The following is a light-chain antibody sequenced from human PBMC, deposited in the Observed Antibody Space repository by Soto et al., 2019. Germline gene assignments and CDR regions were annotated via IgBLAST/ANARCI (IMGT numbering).Light chain of an antibody. CDR2: LGS. CDR1: QSLLHGTGYNY. V-gene: IGKV2-28*01. Sequence: IVMTQSPLSLPVTPGEPASISCRSSQSLLHGTGYNYLDWYLQKPGQSPQLLIYLGSSRASGVPDRFSGGGSGTDFTLKISRVEAEDVGVYYCMQALQTPRTFGQGTKLEIK. J-gene: IGKJ2*02. CDR3: MQALQTPRT.